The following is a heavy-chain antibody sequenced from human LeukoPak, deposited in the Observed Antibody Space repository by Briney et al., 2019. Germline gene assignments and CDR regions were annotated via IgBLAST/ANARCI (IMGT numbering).Heavy chain of an antibody. J-gene: IGHJ4*02. CDR2: IRGDGRTT. CDR3: AKDAGAGTWLHY. D-gene: IGHD6-19*01. V-gene: IGHV3-43*02. CDR1: GFTFGDYA. Sequence: GGSLRLSCAASGFTFGDYAMHWVRHAPGKGLEWVSLIRGDGRTTSYAGSVKGRFTISRDNRKNSLYLQMSSLRPEDTAVYYCAKDAGAGTWLHYWGQGTLVTVSS.